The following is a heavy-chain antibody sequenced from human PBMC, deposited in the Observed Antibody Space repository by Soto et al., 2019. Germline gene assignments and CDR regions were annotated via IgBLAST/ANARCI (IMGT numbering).Heavy chain of an antibody. V-gene: IGHV4-59*01. CDR3: ARRVGGLAGYYMDV. D-gene: IGHD2-15*01. CDR1: GGSISSYY. J-gene: IGHJ6*03. CDR2: IYYSGST. Sequence: SETLSLTCTVSGGSISSYYWSWIRQPPGKGLEWIGYIYYSGSTNYNPSLKSRVTISVDTSKNQFSLKLSSVTAADTAVYYCARRVGGLAGYYMDVWGKGTTVTVSS.